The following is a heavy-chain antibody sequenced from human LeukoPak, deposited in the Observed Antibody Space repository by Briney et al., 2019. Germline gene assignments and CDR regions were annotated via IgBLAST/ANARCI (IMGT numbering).Heavy chain of an antibody. J-gene: IGHJ4*02. CDR1: GFTFSSYA. CDR3: AKGAYYGDPDF. Sequence: PGGSLRLSRAASGFTFSSYAMSGVRQAPGKGLEWVSGMSGSGVSTYYADSVKGRFTISRDNSKNTLYLQMNSLRAEDTAVYYCAKGAYYGDPDFCGQGTLVAVSS. V-gene: IGHV3-23*01. CDR2: MSGSGVST. D-gene: IGHD4-17*01.